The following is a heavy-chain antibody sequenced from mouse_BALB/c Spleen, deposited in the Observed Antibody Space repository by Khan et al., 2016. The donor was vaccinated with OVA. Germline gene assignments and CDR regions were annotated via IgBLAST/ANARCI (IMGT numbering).Heavy chain of an antibody. V-gene: IGHV2-4-1*01. D-gene: IGHD2-14*01. CDR3: ARSSRGYDFTY. J-gene: IGHJ3*01. Sequence: QVQLKQSGPGLVQPTQSLSITCTVSGFSLTTYGVHWVRQSPGKGLEWLGVIWSGGNTDYNAAFISRLSISKDNSKSQVFFKINSLQADDTAIYYYARSSRGYDFTYWGQGTLVTVSA. CDR1: GFSLTTYG. CDR2: IWSGGNT.